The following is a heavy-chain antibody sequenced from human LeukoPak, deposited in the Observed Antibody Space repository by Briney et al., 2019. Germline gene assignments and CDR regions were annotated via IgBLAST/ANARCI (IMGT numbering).Heavy chain of an antibody. CDR2: ISGSGGTT. V-gene: IGHV3-23*01. D-gene: IGHD6-13*01. CDR3: AKNRLESAYSSTQD. CDR1: GFTFSNYA. Sequence: GGSLRLSCAASGFTFSNYAMSWVRQAPGKGLEWVSVISGSGGTTFYANSVKGRFTVSRDISKNTLYLQMNSLRGEDTAVYYCAKNRLESAYSSTQDCGQGVLVTVSS. J-gene: IGHJ4*02.